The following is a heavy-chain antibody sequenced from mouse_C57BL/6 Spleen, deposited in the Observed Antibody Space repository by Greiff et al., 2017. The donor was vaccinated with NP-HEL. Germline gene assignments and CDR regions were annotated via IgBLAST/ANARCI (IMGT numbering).Heavy chain of an antibody. V-gene: IGHV1-55*01. Sequence: QVQLQQPGAELVKPGASVKMSCKASGYTFTSYWITWVKQRPGQGLEWIGDIYPGSGSTNYNEKFKSKATLTVDTSSSTAYMQLSSLTSEDSAVYYCAREGGNYFYYAMDYWGQGTSVTVSS. CDR1: GYTFTSYW. D-gene: IGHD2-1*01. J-gene: IGHJ4*01. CDR2: IYPGSGST. CDR3: AREGGNYFYYAMDY.